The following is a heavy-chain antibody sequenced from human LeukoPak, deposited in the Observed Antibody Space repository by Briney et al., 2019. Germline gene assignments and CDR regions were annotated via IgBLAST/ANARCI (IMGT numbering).Heavy chain of an antibody. CDR2: FDPEDGEI. V-gene: IGHV1-24*01. Sequence: GASVKVSCKVSEYTLTELSMHWVRQAPGKGLEWLGGFDPEDGEIISAQKFQGRVTMSDDTSTDTAYMELGSLRSDDTAVYYCAADRGDYSGSYWTAFDIWGQGTMVTVSS. J-gene: IGHJ3*02. CDR3: AADRGDYSGSYWTAFDI. D-gene: IGHD1-26*01. CDR1: EYTLTELS.